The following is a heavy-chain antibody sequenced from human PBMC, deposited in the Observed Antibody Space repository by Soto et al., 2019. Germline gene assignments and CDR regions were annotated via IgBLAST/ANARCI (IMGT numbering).Heavy chain of an antibody. D-gene: IGHD3-22*01. J-gene: IGHJ4*02. CDR1: GGTFSSYA. V-gene: IGHV1-69*01. Sequence: QVQLVQSGAEVKKPGSSVKVSCKASGGTFSSYAISWVRQAPGQGVEWMGGIIPIFGTANYAQKFQGRVTITADGSTSTAYMELSSLRSEDTAVYYCARGYYYDSSVYYSNAYYFDYWCQGTLVTVSS. CDR3: ARGYYYDSSVYYSNAYYFDY. CDR2: IIPIFGTA.